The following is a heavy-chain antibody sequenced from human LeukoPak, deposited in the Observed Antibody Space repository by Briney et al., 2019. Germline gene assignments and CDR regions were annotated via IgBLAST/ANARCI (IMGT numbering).Heavy chain of an antibody. CDR3: ARGPDRLRYFDWLLF. CDR2: INPNSGNT. V-gene: IGHV1-8*01. CDR1: GYTFTSYD. D-gene: IGHD3-9*01. Sequence: ASVKVSCKASGYTFTSYDINWVRQATGQGLEWMGWINPNSGNTGYAQKFQGRVTMTRNTSISTAYMELSSLRSEDTAVYYCARGPDRLRYFDWLLFWGQGTLVTVSS. J-gene: IGHJ4*02.